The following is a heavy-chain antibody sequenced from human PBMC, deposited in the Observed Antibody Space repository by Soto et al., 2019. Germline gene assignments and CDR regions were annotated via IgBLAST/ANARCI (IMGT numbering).Heavy chain of an antibody. CDR3: ATANYDLWSGYTNYFGMDV. J-gene: IGHJ6*02. CDR2: ISSGTTYT. V-gene: IGHV3-21*01. CDR1: GFTFSNYT. Sequence: EVQLVESGGGLVKPGESLRVSCAASGFTFSNYTMNWVRQAPGRGLEWVAAISSGTTYTYYADSVKGRFTISRDNAKTSLFLQMNSLGAEDTAVYYCATANYDLWSGYTNYFGMDVWGQGTTVTVSS. D-gene: IGHD3-3*01.